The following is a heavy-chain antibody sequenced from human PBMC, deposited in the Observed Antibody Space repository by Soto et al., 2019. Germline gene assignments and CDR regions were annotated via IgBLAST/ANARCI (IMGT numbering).Heavy chain of an antibody. V-gene: IGHV3-21*06. CDR3: ARDASKWIQLWLHWFDP. J-gene: IGHJ5*02. Sequence: EVQLVESGGGLVKPGGSLRLSCAASGFTFSSYSMNWVRQAPGKGLEWVSAICSSSSYIYYADSVKGRFTISRDNAKNSMYLQRISMRAEDAAVYYGARDASKWIQLWLHWFDPWGQGTLVTVSS. CDR1: GFTFSSYS. CDR2: ICSSSSYI. D-gene: IGHD5-18*01.